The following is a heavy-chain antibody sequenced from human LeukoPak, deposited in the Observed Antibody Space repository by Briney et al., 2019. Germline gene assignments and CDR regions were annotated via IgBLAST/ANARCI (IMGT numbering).Heavy chain of an antibody. CDR3: ARDNKRAGDY. J-gene: IGHJ4*02. Sequence: KPSETLSLTCAVYDGSFSRYYLRWIRQPPGKGLEWIGEINHSGTTNYNPSLKSRVTISVDTSKNQFSLKLSSVTAADTAVYYCARDNKRAGDYWGQGTLVTVSS. CDR2: INHSGTT. CDR1: DGSFSRYY. V-gene: IGHV4-34*01. D-gene: IGHD1-1*01.